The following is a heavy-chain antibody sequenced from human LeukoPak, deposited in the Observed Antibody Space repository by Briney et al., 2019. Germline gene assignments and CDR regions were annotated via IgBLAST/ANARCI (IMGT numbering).Heavy chain of an antibody. V-gene: IGHV3-43*02. J-gene: IGHJ4*02. Sequence: GGSLRLSCAASGFNVAAYAMFWVRQPPGKILDGFTFFSGDSDNKYSAASVKGRFAISRDNSKNSLYLQMNSLTTEDTALYYCAIAYESGSFYRAFAYWGQGALVTVSS. CDR2: FSGDSDNK. D-gene: IGHD3-10*01. CDR3: AIAYESGSFYRAFAY. CDR1: GFNVAAYA.